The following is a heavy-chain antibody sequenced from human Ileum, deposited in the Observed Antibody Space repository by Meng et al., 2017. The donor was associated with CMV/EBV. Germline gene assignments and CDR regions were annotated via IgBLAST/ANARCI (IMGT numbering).Heavy chain of an antibody. D-gene: IGHD3-10*01. CDR2: INHSGST. J-gene: IGHJ5*02. CDR3: ARGLRGGSGSYWFDP. CDR1: GGSFSGYS. Sequence: YGGSFSGYSWTCLRQPPGKGLEWIGEINHSGSTNYNPSLKSRVTISVDTSKNQFSLKLSSVTAADTAVYYCARGLRGGSGSYWFDPWGQGTLVTVSS. V-gene: IGHV4-34*01.